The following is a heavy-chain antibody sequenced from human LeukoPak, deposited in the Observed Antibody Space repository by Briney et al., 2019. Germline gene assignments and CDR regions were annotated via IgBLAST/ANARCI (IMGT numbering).Heavy chain of an antibody. CDR3: ARGPVTHYYDSSGYYNY. Sequence: GGSLRLSCVGSGFTLSNYNMIWVRQAPGKGLEWVSSISGGGTYIFYADSVKGRFTVSRDNAKNSLFLQMSSLRAEDTAVYYCARGPVTHYYDSSGYYNYWGQGTLVTVSS. V-gene: IGHV3-21*04. CDR1: GFTLSNYN. J-gene: IGHJ4*02. CDR2: ISGGGTYI. D-gene: IGHD3-22*01.